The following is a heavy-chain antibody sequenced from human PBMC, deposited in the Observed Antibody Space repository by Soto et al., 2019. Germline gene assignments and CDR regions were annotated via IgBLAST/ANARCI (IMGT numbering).Heavy chain of an antibody. V-gene: IGHV3-23*01. CDR1: GFTFGTYA. J-gene: IGHJ4*02. CDR2: ISGGAYNT. CDR3: AKDPTSSFYTSAWIPF. Sequence: GSLRLSCAASGFTFGTYAMSWVRQAPGKGLEWVSSISGGAYNTFYADSVEGRFTISRDNSNSTLYLQMNSLRAEDTATYYCAKDPTSSFYTSAWIPFWGQGTLVTVSS. D-gene: IGHD6-19*01.